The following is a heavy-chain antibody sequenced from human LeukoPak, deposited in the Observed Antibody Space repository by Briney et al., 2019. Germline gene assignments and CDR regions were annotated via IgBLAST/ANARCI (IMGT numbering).Heavy chain of an antibody. CDR2: IGTYNGHT. CDR3: ARENAAYSRSSPQNGFDI. V-gene: IGHV1-18*01. J-gene: IGHJ3*02. Sequence: ASVKVSCKASGYTFTSYGISWVRQAPGQGLEWMGWIGTYNGHTNYAQKLQDRVTMATDTSTSTAYMELRSLRSDDTAVYYCARENAAYSRSSPQNGFDIWGQGTKVTVSS. CDR1: GYTFTSYG. D-gene: IGHD6-6*01.